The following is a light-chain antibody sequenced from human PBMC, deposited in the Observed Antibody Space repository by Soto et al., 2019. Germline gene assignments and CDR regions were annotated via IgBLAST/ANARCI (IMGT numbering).Light chain of an antibody. CDR2: DAS. J-gene: IGKJ3*01. Sequence: EIVLTQSPATLSLSPGERATLSCRASQSVGSYLAWFQQRPGQAPRLVIHDASKSATGIPARFSGSGSWADFSLTISGLEPEDFAVYYCQQRDNWPFTFGPGTTVDIK. CDR3: QQRDNWPFT. CDR1: QSVGSY. V-gene: IGKV3-11*01.